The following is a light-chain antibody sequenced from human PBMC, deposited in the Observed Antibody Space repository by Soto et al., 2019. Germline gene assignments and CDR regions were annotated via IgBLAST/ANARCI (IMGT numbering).Light chain of an antibody. J-gene: IGLJ1*01. CDR1: SSDIGADNY. V-gene: IGLV2-14*01. Sequence: QSALTQPASVSGSPGQSITISCTGTSSDIGADNYVAWYQQHPGRAPKLMLYEVSIRPSGVYNRFSGSKSGNTASLSISGLQAEDEDDYYCSSYTSRGTLYVFGPGTKLTVL. CDR3: SSYTSRGTLYV. CDR2: EVS.